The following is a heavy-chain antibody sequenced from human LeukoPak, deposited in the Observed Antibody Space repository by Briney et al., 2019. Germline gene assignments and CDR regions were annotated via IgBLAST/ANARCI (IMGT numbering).Heavy chain of an antibody. V-gene: IGHV1-18*01. CDR3: AREAGRLRGDY. Sequence: RGASVKVSCKASGYTFTNYGISWVRQAPGQGLEWMGWISAYNGNTEYTQKLQGRVTMTTDTSTITAYMELSSLRSEDTAVYYCAREAGRLRGDYWGQGTLVTVSS. D-gene: IGHD3-16*01. CDR2: ISAYNGNT. J-gene: IGHJ4*02. CDR1: GYTFTNYG.